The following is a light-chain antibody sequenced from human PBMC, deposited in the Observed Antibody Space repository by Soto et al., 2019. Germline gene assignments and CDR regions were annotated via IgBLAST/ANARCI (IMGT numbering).Light chain of an antibody. Sequence: EIVMTQSPATLSVSPGERATLSCGASQSVSSNLAWYQQKPGQAPRLLIYGASSRVTGIPARFSGSGSGTDFTLTISSLQSEDFAVYHCQQYFNWWTFGQGTKVDI. CDR2: GAS. V-gene: IGKV3-15*01. CDR3: QQYFNWWT. J-gene: IGKJ1*01. CDR1: QSVSSN.